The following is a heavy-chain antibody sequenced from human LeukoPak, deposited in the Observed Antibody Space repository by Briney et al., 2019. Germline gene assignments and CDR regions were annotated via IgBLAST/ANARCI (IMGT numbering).Heavy chain of an antibody. J-gene: IGHJ5*02. CDR2: IYPGDSDT. D-gene: IGHD3-10*01. Sequence: GESLKISCKGSGYSFASYWIGWVRQMPGKGLEWMGIIYPGDSDTRYSPSFQGQVTISADKSISTACLQWSSLKASDTAMYYCARLTAMVRGVISWFDPWGQGTLVTVSS. CDR3: ARLTAMVRGVISWFDP. V-gene: IGHV5-51*01. CDR1: GYSFASYW.